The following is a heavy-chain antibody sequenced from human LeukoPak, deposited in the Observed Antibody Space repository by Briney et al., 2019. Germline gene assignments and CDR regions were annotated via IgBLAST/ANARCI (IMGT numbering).Heavy chain of an antibody. J-gene: IGHJ6*04. V-gene: IGHV3-48*03. CDR1: GFTFSSYE. Sequence: GGSLRLSCAASGFTFSSYEMNWVRQAPGKGLEWVSYISSSGSTIYYADSVKGRFTISRDNAKNPLYLQMNSLRAEDTAVYYCAELGITMIGGVWGKGTTVTTSS. CDR3: AELGITMIGGV. D-gene: IGHD3-10*02. CDR2: ISSSGSTI.